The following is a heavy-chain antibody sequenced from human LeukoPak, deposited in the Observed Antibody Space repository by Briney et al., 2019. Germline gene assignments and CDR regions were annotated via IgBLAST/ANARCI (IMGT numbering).Heavy chain of an antibody. Sequence: PGGPLRLPCAASGFTFSRYSMTWARPAPGKGPEWVSSISSSSIYIYYAASVKGRFTTSRDNAKNSLYLQMNSLRAEDTAVYYCARELGTTWDYWGQGTLFTVSS. CDR1: GFTFSRYS. CDR2: ISSSSIYI. D-gene: IGHD3-16*01. J-gene: IGHJ4*02. CDR3: ARELGTTWDY. V-gene: IGHV3-21*01.